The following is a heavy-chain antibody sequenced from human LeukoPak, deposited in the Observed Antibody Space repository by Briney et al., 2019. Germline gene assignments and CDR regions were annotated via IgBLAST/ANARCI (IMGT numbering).Heavy chain of an antibody. D-gene: IGHD3-3*01. CDR2: FYASGS. J-gene: IGHJ3*01. CDR3: AKYYDFWSGYYDV. Sequence: SETLSLTCTVSGGSISSYYWSWIRQPAGKGLEWIGRFYASGSNYNPSLKSRVTMSIDTSKNQFFLKLSSVTAAGTAVYYCAKYYDFWSGYYDVWGQGTMVTVSS. V-gene: IGHV4-4*07. CDR1: GGSISSYY.